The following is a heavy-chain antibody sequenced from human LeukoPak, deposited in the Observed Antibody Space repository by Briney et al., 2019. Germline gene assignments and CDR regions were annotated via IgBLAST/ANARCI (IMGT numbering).Heavy chain of an antibody. CDR2: ISSSSSYT. J-gene: IGHJ2*01. D-gene: IGHD2-21*02. Sequence: PGGSLRLSCAASGFTFSVYYMSWIRQAPGKGLEWVSYISSSSSYTNYAHSVKGRFTISRDNAKNSLYLQKNRLRAEDTAVYYCARLAYCVGDCSWFDLWGRGTLVTISS. CDR1: GFTFSVYY. CDR3: ARLAYCVGDCSWFDL. V-gene: IGHV3-11*03.